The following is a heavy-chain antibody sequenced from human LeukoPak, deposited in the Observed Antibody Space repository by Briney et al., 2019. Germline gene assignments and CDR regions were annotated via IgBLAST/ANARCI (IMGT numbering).Heavy chain of an antibody. CDR2: IYYSGST. CDR1: GGSISSSSYY. J-gene: IGHJ4*02. D-gene: IGHD3-10*01. Sequence: SETLSLTCTVSGGSISSSSYYWGWIRQPPGKGLEWIGSIYYSGSTYYNPSLKSRGTISVDTSKNQFSLKLSSVTAADTAVYYCARRGAMVRGVIRGYFDYWGQGTLVTVSS. V-gene: IGHV4-39*01. CDR3: ARRGAMVRGVIRGYFDY.